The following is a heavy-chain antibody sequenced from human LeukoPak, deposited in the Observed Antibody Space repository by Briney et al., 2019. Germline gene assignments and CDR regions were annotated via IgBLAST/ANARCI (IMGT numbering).Heavy chain of an antibody. J-gene: IGHJ4*02. CDR2: IYYSGST. V-gene: IGHV4-61*08. D-gene: IGHD2-15*01. CDR1: GGSISSGDYY. CDR3: ARDSGYCSGGSCYGDFDY. Sequence: PSQTLSLTCTVSGGSISSGDYYWSWIRQPPGKGLEWIGYIYYSGSTNYNPSLKSRVTISVDTSKNQFSLKLSSVTAADTAVYYCARDSGYCSGGSCYGDFDYWGQGTLVTVSS.